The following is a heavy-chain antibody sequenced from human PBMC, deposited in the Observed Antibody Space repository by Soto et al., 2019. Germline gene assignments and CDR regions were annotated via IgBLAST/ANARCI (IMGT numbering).Heavy chain of an antibody. D-gene: IGHD3-3*01. Sequence: ASVKVSCKASGYTFRNYCITWVRQAPGQGLEWMAWISPYNGNTNYAQDLQGRVTMTTEPSTSTAYMELRSLKSEDTAMYYCASDLVSGSDFWCLYNGGYFDYWGYGT. CDR3: ASDLVSGSDFWCLYNGGYFDY. V-gene: IGHV1-18*01. CDR2: ISPYNGNT. CDR1: GYTFRNYC. J-gene: IGHJ4*01.